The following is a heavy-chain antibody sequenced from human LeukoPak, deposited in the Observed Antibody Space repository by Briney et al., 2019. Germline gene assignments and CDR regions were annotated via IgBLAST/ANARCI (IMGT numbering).Heavy chain of an antibody. D-gene: IGHD1-1*01. Sequence: ASVKVSCTASGYTFTNYGVSWVRQAPGQGLEWMGWISAYNGNTNFAQKFQGRVTMTTDTSTSTAYMELRSLRSDDTAVYYCAITTYYFDYWGQGTLVTVSS. CDR2: ISAYNGNT. CDR1: GYTFTNYG. J-gene: IGHJ4*02. V-gene: IGHV1-18*01. CDR3: AITTYYFDY.